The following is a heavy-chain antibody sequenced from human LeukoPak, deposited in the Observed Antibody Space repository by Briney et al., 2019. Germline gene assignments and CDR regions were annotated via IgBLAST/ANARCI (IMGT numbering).Heavy chain of an antibody. V-gene: IGHV3-33*06. CDR2: IWYDGSND. D-gene: IGHD3-3*01. CDR3: AKPKVFWDFDY. J-gene: IGHJ4*02. Sequence: QPGRSLRLSCAASKFTFSGYGMHWVRQAPGKGLEWVAVIWYDGSNDYYADSAKGRFTISRDNSKSTLYLQMNSLRAEDTAVYYCAKPKVFWDFDYWGQGTLVTVSS. CDR1: KFTFSGYG.